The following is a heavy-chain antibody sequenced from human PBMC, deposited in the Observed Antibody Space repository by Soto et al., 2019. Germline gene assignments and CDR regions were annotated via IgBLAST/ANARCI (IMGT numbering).Heavy chain of an antibody. CDR2: INHSGGT. D-gene: IGHD3-22*01. V-gene: IGHV4-34*01. CDR1: GGSFSAYY. Sequence: SETLSLTCAVYGGSFSAYYWSWIRQPPGKGLEWIGEINHSGGTSYNPSLKSRVTISVDTSKSQFSLKLTSVTAADRAVYYCARGSVDTVDSSGFHAYWGQGTPVTVSS. J-gene: IGHJ4*02. CDR3: ARGSVDTVDSSGFHAY.